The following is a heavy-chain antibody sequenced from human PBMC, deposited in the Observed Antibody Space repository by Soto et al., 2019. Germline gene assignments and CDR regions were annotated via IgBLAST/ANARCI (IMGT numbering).Heavy chain of an antibody. D-gene: IGHD1-26*01. J-gene: IGHJ4*02. Sequence: QVQLVESGGGVVQPGRSLRLSCEASGFTFRSYAMHWVRQAPGKGLEWVALISFDGSKKQYADSVKGRFTISRDNSKSTLSLQMNSLTIQDTAVYYRARSGSSFPFDHWGQGTLVPVSS. V-gene: IGHV3-30*04. CDR2: ISFDGSKK. CDR3: ARSGSSFPFDH. CDR1: GFTFRSYA.